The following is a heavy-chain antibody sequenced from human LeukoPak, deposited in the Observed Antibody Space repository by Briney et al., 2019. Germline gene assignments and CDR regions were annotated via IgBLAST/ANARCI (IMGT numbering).Heavy chain of an antibody. J-gene: IGHJ4*02. D-gene: IGHD2-2*01. CDR1: GFTFSSYA. CDR3: ARFPFSLRYCSSTSCSPYFDY. Sequence: PGGSLRLSCAASGFTFSSYAMHWVRQAPGKGLEWVAVISYDGSNKYYADSVKGRFTISRDNSKNTLYLQMNSLRAEDTAVYYCARFPFSLRYCSSTSCSPYFDYWGQGTLVTVSS. V-gene: IGHV3-30*01. CDR2: ISYDGSNK.